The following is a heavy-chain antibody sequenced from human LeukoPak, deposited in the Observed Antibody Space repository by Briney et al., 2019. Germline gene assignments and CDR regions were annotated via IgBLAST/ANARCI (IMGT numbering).Heavy chain of an antibody. D-gene: IGHD6-19*01. Sequence: GGSLRLSCAASGFTFSSYGMHWVRQAPGKGLEWVAVIWYDGSNKYYADSVKGRFTISRDNSKNTLYLQMNSLRAEDTAVYYCASTPTVVAGTFDAFDIWGQGTMVTVSS. CDR1: GFTFSSYG. V-gene: IGHV3-33*01. CDR3: ASTPTVVAGTFDAFDI. J-gene: IGHJ3*02. CDR2: IWYDGSNK.